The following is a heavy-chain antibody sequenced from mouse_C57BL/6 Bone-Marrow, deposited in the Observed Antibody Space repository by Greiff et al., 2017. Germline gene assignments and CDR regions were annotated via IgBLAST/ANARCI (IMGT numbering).Heavy chain of an antibody. CDR3: AAHLYYGNYP. CDR2: ISSGGSYT. D-gene: IGHD2-1*01. J-gene: IGHJ2*01. V-gene: IGHV5-6*01. CDR1: GFTFSSYG. Sequence: EVQGVEPGGDLVKPGGSLKLSCAASGFTFSSYGMSWVRQTPDKRLEWVATISSGGSYTYYPDSVKGRFTISRDNAKNPLYMQMRSRMSEDTAMYYCAAHLYYGNYPWGQGTTLTVSS.